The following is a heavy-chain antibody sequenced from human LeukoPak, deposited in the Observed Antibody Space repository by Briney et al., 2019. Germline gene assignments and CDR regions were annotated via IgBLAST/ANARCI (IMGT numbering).Heavy chain of an antibody. CDR2: FDPEDGET. CDR1: GYTLTELS. J-gene: IGHJ5*02. V-gene: IGHV1-24*01. Sequence: ASVKVSCKVSGYTLTELSMHWVRQAPGKGLEWMGGFDPEDGETIYAQKFQGRVTMTEDTSTDTAYMELSRLRSDDTAVYYCARDRRIAAAPYNWFDPWGQGTLVTVSS. CDR3: ARDRRIAAAPYNWFDP. D-gene: IGHD6-13*01.